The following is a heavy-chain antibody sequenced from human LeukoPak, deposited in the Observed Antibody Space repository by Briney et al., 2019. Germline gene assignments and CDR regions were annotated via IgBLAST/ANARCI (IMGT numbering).Heavy chain of an antibody. Sequence: GGSLRLSCAASGFTFSSSGMHWVRQAPGKGLEWVAFIRYDASNKYYADSVKGRFTISRDNSKNTLYLQMNSLRAEDTAVYYCAKSETHYDFWSGYSYYFDYWGQGTLVTVSS. V-gene: IGHV3-30*02. CDR2: IRYDASNK. CDR3: AKSETHYDFWSGYSYYFDY. CDR1: GFTFSSSG. J-gene: IGHJ4*02. D-gene: IGHD3-3*01.